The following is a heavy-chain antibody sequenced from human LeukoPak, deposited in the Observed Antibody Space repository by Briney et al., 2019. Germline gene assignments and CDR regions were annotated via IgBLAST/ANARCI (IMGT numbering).Heavy chain of an antibody. Sequence: GGSLRLSCSASGFTFSSYAMSWVHQAPGKGLEWVSGISASGGSTDYADSVKGRFTISRDNSKNTLYLQMNSLRAEDTAVYYCAKLCSGGSCYWNYWGQGTLVTVSS. D-gene: IGHD2-15*01. V-gene: IGHV3-23*01. J-gene: IGHJ4*02. CDR3: AKLCSGGSCYWNY. CDR2: ISASGGST. CDR1: GFTFSSYA.